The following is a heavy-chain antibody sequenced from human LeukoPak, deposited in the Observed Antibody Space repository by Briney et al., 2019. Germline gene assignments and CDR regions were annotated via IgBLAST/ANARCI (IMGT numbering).Heavy chain of an antibody. D-gene: IGHD3-10*01. CDR1: RGSISTYY. Sequence: PSETLSLTCTVSRGSISTYYWSWIRQPAGKGLEWIGRIYTSGSTNYNPSLKSRVTMSVDTSKNQFSLKLSSVTAADTAVYYCARGDVLLWFGELLDWGQGTLVTVSS. V-gene: IGHV4-4*07. J-gene: IGHJ4*02. CDR3: ARGDVLLWFGELLD. CDR2: IYTSGST.